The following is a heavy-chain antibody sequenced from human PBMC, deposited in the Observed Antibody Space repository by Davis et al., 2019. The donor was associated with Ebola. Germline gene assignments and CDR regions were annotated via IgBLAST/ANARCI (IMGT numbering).Heavy chain of an antibody. CDR3: AKDPTGHGSGNDY. Sequence: PGGLLRPPFVGPGFSFGTYGMNWVRQPPGKGLEWPAVTPYDGSNKFYPDSVKGRFTISRDNSKNTMYLQMNSLRLEDTAVYYCAKDPTGHGSGNDYWGQGTLVTVSS. D-gene: IGHD1-1*01. J-gene: IGHJ4*02. CDR1: GFSFGTYG. V-gene: IGHV3-30*18. CDR2: TPYDGSNK.